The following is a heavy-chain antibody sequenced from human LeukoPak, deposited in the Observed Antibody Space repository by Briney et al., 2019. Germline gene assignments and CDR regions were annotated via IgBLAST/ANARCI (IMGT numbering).Heavy chain of an antibody. CDR1: GFTVSSNY. CDR2: IYSGGST. J-gene: IGHJ6*03. V-gene: IGHV3-66*01. D-gene: IGHD6-13*01. Sequence: GGSLRLSCAASGFTVSSNYMTWVRQAPGKGLEWVSVIYSGGSTYYADSVKGRFTISRDNSKNTLFLQMNNLRAEDTAVYYCARDVREQLPPRWSYYDYMDVWGKGTTVTISS. CDR3: ARDVREQLPPRWSYYDYMDV.